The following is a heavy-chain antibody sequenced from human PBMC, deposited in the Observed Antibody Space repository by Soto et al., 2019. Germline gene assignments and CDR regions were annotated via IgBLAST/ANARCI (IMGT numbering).Heavy chain of an antibody. J-gene: IGHJ6*03. D-gene: IGHD2-15*01. CDR1: GYTFTSYD. V-gene: IGHV1-8*01. Sequence: GASVKVSCKASGYTFTSYDINGVRQATGQGLEWMGWMNPNSGNTGYAQKFQGGVTMTRNTSISTAYMELSSLRSEDTAVYYCARGEGGGSLTYYYYYMDVWGKGTTVTVSS. CDR2: MNPNSGNT. CDR3: ARGEGGGSLTYYYYYMDV.